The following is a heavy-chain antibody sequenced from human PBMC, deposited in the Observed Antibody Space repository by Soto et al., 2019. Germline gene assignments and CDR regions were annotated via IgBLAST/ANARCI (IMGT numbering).Heavy chain of an antibody. CDR3: ARVNYYGGNVDYYYGMDV. D-gene: IGHD4-17*01. CDR2: IIPIFGTA. J-gene: IGHJ6*02. Sequence: QVQLVQSGAEVKKPGSSVKVYCKASGGTFSSYAISWVRQAPGQGLEWMGGIIPIFGTANYAQKFQGRVTITADKSTSTAYMELSSLRSEDTAVYYCARVNYYGGNVDYYYGMDVWGQGTTVTVSS. CDR1: GGTFSSYA. V-gene: IGHV1-69*06.